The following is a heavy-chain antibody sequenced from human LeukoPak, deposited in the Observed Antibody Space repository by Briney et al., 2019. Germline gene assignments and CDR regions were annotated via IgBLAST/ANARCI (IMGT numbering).Heavy chain of an antibody. CDR1: GFSFSSYG. CDR2: IRSDGSNE. Sequence: GGSLRLSCAGSGFSFSSYGMHWVRQAPGKGLEWIAFIRSDGSNEYYADSVKGRFTISRDNSNNTLYLQMNSLRAEDTAVFYCARYDYMDVWGKGTTVTVSS. J-gene: IGHJ6*03. V-gene: IGHV3-30*02. CDR3: ARYDYMDV.